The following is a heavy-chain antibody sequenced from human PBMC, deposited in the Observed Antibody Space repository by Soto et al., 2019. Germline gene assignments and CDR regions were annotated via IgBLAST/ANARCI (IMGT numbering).Heavy chain of an antibody. J-gene: IGHJ4*02. V-gene: IGHV4-31*03. CDR1: GGSISSGGFF. Sequence: QVQLQESGPGLVKPSQTLSLTCTVSGGSISSGGFFWSWIRQHPGRGLEWIGYIYSSGRTYYSPSFKSRVTISVDASKNQFSLKLISVTAADTAVYYCARGGSLQEPDYWGQGTLVTVSS. CDR2: IYSSGRT. CDR3: ARGGSLQEPDY.